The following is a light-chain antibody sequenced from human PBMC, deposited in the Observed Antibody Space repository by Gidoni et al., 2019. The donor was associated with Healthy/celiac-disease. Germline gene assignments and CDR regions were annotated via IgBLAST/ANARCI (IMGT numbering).Light chain of an antibody. CDR3: QQYYSTPYT. V-gene: IGKV4-1*01. CDR2: WAS. Sequence: DIVMTQSHDSLAVSLGERATINCKSSQSVLYSSNNKNYLACYQQKPGQPPKLLIYWASTRESGVPDRFSGSGSGTDFTLTISSLQAEDVAVYYCQQYYSTPYTFGQGTKLEIK. CDR1: QSVLYSSNNKNY. J-gene: IGKJ2*01.